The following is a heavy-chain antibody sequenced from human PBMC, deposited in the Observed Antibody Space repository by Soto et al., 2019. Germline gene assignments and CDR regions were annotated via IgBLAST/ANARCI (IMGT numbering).Heavy chain of an antibody. CDR2: IFHGGNT. D-gene: IGHD2-15*01. J-gene: IGHJ3*01. CDR3: ARARWYGAFDV. Sequence: SETLSLTSAASVFIISSGTYSGCSRKPPGKGLEWIGSIFHGGNTYYNPSLKSRVTISVDMSKNQFSLKLNSVTAADTAVYYCARARWYGAFDVWGQGTVVTVSS. CDR1: VFIISSGTY. V-gene: IGHV4-38-2*01.